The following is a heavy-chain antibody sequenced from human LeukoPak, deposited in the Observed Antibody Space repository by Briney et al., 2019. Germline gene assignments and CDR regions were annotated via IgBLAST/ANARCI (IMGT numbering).Heavy chain of an antibody. J-gene: IGHJ6*03. V-gene: IGHV3-7*01. D-gene: IGHD2-2*03. CDR1: GFTFSNYW. CDR2: IKQDGSEK. CDR3: AGSGYCSGNSCYSYYYYMDV. Sequence: GGSLRLSCAASGFTFSNYWMSWVRQSPGKGLEWVANIKQDGSEKYYVDSVKGRFTISRDNAKNSLYLQMNSLRAEDTAVYYCAGSGYCSGNSCYSYYYYMDVWGKGTTVTVSS.